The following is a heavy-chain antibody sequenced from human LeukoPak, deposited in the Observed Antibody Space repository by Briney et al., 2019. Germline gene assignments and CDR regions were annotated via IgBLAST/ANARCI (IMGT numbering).Heavy chain of an antibody. D-gene: IGHD6-6*01. CDR2: IYPGDSDS. CDR1: GYSFTSYW. CDR3: ARTPSSIPDPYCFDS. V-gene: IGHV5-51*01. Sequence: GESLKISCQGSGYSFTSYWIGWVRQLPGKGLEWMGIIYPGDSDSRYSPSFQGQVTISTDDSISTAYLQWSSLKASDTAMYYCARTPSSIPDPYCFDSWGQGTLVTVSS. J-gene: IGHJ4*02.